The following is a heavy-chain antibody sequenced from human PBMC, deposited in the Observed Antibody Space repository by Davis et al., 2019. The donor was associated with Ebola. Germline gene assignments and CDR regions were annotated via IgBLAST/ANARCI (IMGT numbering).Heavy chain of an antibody. V-gene: IGHV3-21*01. J-gene: IGHJ6*02. CDR1: GFTFSSYS. D-gene: IGHD2-2*02. CDR2: ISSSSSYI. CDR3: ARTLVVPAAIDYYYGMDV. Sequence: GESLKISCAASGFTFSSYSMNWVRQAPGKGLEWVSSISSSSSYIYYADSVKGRFTISRDNSKNTLYLQMNSLRAEDTAVYYCARTLVVPAAIDYYYGMDVWGQGTTVTVSS.